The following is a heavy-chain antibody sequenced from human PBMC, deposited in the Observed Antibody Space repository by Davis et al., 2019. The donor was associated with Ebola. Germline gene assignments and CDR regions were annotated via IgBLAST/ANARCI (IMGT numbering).Heavy chain of an antibody. Sequence: AASVKVSCKASGGTFSSYAISWVRQAPGQGPEWMGGIIPIFGTANYAQKFQGRVTITADESTSTAYMELSSLRSEDTAVYYCARDFGWELRGYFDYWGQGTLVTVSS. D-gene: IGHD1-26*01. V-gene: IGHV1-69*13. CDR3: ARDFGWELRGYFDY. CDR2: IIPIFGTA. J-gene: IGHJ4*02. CDR1: GGTFSSYA.